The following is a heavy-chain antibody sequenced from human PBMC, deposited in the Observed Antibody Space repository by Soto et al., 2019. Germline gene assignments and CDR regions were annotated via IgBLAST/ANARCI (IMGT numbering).Heavy chain of an antibody. Sequence: QVQLQESGPGLVKPSQTLSLTCTVSGGSISSGGYYWSWIRQHPGKGLEWIGYIYYSGSTYYNPXLTXXXTRSVDTSKLXXSXKXXSVTAADTAVYYCARDSAYYAFWSGYYRGVGYFDYWGQGTLVTVSS. J-gene: IGHJ4*02. CDR1: GGSISSGGYY. D-gene: IGHD3-3*01. CDR2: IYYSGST. V-gene: IGHV4-31*01. CDR3: ARDSAYYAFWSGYYRGVGYFDY.